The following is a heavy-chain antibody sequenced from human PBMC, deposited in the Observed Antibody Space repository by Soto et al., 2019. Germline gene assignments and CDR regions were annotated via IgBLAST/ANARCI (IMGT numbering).Heavy chain of an antibody. CDR2: IKQDGSEK. CDR1: GFTFSSYW. CDR3: ARTKKRGYDSYYFDY. Sequence: GGSLRLSCAASGFTFSSYWMSWVRQAPGKGLEWVANIKQDGSEKYYVDSVKGRFTISRDNAKNSLYLQMNSLRAEDTAVYYCARTKKRGYDSYYFDYWGQGTLVTVSS. J-gene: IGHJ4*02. V-gene: IGHV3-7*01. D-gene: IGHD5-12*01.